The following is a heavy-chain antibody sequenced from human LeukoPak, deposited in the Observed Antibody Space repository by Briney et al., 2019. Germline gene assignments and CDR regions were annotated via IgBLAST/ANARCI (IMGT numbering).Heavy chain of an antibody. CDR3: AGYGVYPY. D-gene: IGHD4-17*01. J-gene: IGHJ4*02. V-gene: IGHV3-48*01. Sequence: PGESLRLSCAASGFTVNTYDMHWVRQAPGEGPEWIAYFGISGTIYYADSVRGRFTISRDNAKNSLFLQMNSPRVDDTAIYYCAGYGVYPYWGQGTPVTVSS. CDR1: GFTVNTYD. CDR2: FGISGTI.